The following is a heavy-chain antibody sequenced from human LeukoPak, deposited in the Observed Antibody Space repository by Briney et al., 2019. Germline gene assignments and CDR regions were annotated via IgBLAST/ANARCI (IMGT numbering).Heavy chain of an antibody. D-gene: IGHD5-24*01. Sequence: GGSLRLPWAASGFNISSNYMSWVRQAPGKGLAWASVNYSGGVPYYADSVKGRITISRDNSKNTLYLQMNSLRAEDTAVYYCARDGRRDRYNENFDYCGPRNLGTVSP. CDR3: ARDGRRDRYNENFDY. CDR2: NYSGGVP. CDR1: GFNISSNY. J-gene: IGHJ4*01. V-gene: IGHV3-66*01.